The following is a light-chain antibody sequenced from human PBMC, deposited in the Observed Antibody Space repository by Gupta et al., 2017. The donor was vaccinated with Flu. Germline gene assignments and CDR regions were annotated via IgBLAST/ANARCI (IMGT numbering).Light chain of an antibody. J-gene: IGKJ1*01. CDR2: KAS. CDR1: QSVSTW. V-gene: IGKV1-5*03. CDR3: QQYNDYSPET. Sequence: DIQMTQSPSTLSASVGDRVTITCRASQSVSTWLAWYQQKPGKAPKLLIYKASSLESGDPSRFSGSGAGTEFTLTISSLQPDDFATYYCQQYNDYSPETFGQGTKVEV.